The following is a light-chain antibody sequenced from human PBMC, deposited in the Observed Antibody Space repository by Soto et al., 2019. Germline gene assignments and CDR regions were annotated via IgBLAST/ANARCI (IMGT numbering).Light chain of an antibody. CDR2: END. CDR3: QSYGINLWV. CDR1: SGIITSNY. V-gene: IGLV6-57*01. Sequence: NFMLTQPHSVSESPGKTVTISCTRSSGIITSNYVQWYQQPPGGSPTSLIYENDKRFSGVPDRFSGSIDSSSNSASLTISGLKTEDEADYYCQSYGINLWVFGGGTQLTVL. J-gene: IGLJ3*02.